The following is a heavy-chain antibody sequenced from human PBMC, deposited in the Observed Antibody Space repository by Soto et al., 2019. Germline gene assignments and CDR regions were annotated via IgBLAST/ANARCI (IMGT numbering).Heavy chain of an antibody. Sequence: SETLSLTCAVYGGSFSGYYWSWIRQPPGKGLEWIGEINHSGSTNSNPSLKRRVTISVDTSKNQFSLKLSSVTAADTAVYYCARVTGPVSAIDYWGQGTLVTVSS. CDR1: GGSFSGYY. J-gene: IGHJ4*02. CDR3: ARVTGPVSAIDY. D-gene: IGHD1-20*01. V-gene: IGHV4-34*01. CDR2: INHSGST.